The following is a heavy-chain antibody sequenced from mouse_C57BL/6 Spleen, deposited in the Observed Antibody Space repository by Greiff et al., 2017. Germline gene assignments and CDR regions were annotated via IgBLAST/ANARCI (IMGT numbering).Heavy chain of an antibody. CDR1: GFTFSNYW. Sequence: EVQLVESGGGLVQPGGSMKLSCVASGFTFSNYWMNWVRQSPEKGLEWVAQIRLKSDNYATHYAESVKGRFTISRDDSKSSVYLQMNNLRAEDTGIYYCTDGGSSLYYFDYWGQGTTLTVSS. V-gene: IGHV6-3*01. J-gene: IGHJ2*01. CDR2: IRLKSDNYAT. D-gene: IGHD1-1*01. CDR3: TDGGSSLYYFDY.